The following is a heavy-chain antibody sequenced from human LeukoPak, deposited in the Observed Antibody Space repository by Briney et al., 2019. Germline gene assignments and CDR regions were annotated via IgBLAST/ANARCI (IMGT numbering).Heavy chain of an antibody. CDR3: AKDPHYDFWSGYSYYFDY. D-gene: IGHD3-3*01. Sequence: GGSLRLSCAASGFTFSSYAMSWVRQAPGKGLEWVSGISGSGGSTYYADSVKGRFTISRDNSKNTLYLQMNNLRAEDTAVYYCAKDPHYDFWSGYSYYFDYWGQGTLVTVSS. J-gene: IGHJ4*02. CDR1: GFTFSSYA. CDR2: ISGSGGST. V-gene: IGHV3-23*01.